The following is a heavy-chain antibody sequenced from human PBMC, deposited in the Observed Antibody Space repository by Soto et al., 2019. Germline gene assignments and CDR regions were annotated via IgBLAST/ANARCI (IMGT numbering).Heavy chain of an antibody. CDR3: ARVPREIILVGMDV. D-gene: IGHD2-2*01. Sequence: QVQLVQSGGEVKKPGASVKVSCKTSGYTFSSYGINWVRQAPGQWLEWMGWISGNTGKTNYSQKLHGRFTITTDTSTSTAYMELRSLRSDDTAVYYCARVPREIILVGMDVWGQGTTVTVAS. CDR1: GYTFSSYG. CDR2: ISGNTGKT. J-gene: IGHJ6*02. V-gene: IGHV1-18*04.